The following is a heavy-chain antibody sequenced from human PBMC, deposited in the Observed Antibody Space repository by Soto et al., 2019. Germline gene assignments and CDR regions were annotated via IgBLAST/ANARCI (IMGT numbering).Heavy chain of an antibody. CDR3: ARGITVTGLDYYYYGMDV. CDR1: VCSISSSSYY. D-gene: IGHD4-4*01. V-gene: IGHV4-39*01. Sequence: SETLSLTCTVSVCSISSSSYYWGWIRHPPGNWLDWIGSIYYSGSTYYNPSLKSRATISVDTSKNQFSLKLSSVTAADTAVYYCARGITVTGLDYYYYGMDVWGQGTTVTVSS. CDR2: IYYSGST. J-gene: IGHJ6*02.